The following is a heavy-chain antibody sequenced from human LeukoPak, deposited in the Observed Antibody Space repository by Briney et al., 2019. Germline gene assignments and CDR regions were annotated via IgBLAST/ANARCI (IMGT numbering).Heavy chain of an antibody. CDR1: GFPFDNWR. J-gene: IGHJ4*02. D-gene: IGHD1-14*01. V-gene: IGHV3-30*02. CDR3: AKYDNRPQDY. CDR2: IHFDGSHK. Sequence: GGSLXXSCAASGFPFDNWRMHWVRQAPGKGLEWLGLIHFDGSHKYYIDSVKGGFTISRDNSKKTVYMQMNRLRPEDTAVYYCAKYDNRPQDYWGQGILVTVSS.